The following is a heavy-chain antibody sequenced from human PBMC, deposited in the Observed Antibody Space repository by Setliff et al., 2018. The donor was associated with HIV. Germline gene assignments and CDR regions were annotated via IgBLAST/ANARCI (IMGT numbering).Heavy chain of an antibody. CDR2: ISHDGSIE. Sequence: GGSLRLSCAASGFTFRSYAMHWVRQAPGKGLEWVADISHDGSIEDYADSVRGRFTISRDDSKNSVYLQMNTLGAEDTAVYYCARGQFRLRPDSLDLWGQGTLVTVSA. V-gene: IGHV3-30*04. CDR3: ARGQFRLRPDSLDL. J-gene: IGHJ4*03. CDR1: GFTFRSYA. D-gene: IGHD2-21*01.